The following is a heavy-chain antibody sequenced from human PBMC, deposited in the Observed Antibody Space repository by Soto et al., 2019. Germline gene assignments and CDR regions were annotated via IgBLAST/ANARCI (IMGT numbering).Heavy chain of an antibody. CDR1: GFTVSSNY. CDR3: ASTTRGYSGYDYGMDV. V-gene: IGHV3-53*01. D-gene: IGHD5-12*01. J-gene: IGHJ6*02. CDR2: IYSGGST. Sequence: PGGSLRLSCAASGFTVSSNYMSWVRQAPGKGLEWVSVIYSGGSTYYADSVKGRFTISRDNSKNTLYLQMNSLRAEDTAVYYCASTTRGYSGYDYGMDVWGQGTTVTVSS.